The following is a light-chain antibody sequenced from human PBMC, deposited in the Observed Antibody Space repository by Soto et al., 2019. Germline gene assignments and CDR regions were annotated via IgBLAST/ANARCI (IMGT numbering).Light chain of an antibody. Sequence: DSVMTQSPDSLAVSLGERATINCKSNQSVLYSSNNKNYLAWYQQKPGQPPKALIYWASTRESGVPDRFSGSGSGTDFTLTISRLEPEDFAVYYCQQYGSSLTFGQGTRLEI. V-gene: IGKV4-1*01. CDR2: WAS. CDR1: QSVLYSSNNKNY. CDR3: QQYGSSLT. J-gene: IGKJ5*01.